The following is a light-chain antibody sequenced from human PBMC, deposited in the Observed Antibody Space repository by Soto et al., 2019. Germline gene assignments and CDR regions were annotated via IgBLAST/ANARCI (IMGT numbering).Light chain of an antibody. CDR3: QQYNNWPPMYT. Sequence: EIVMTQSPATLSVSPGERATLSCRASQSVSSNLAWYQQKPGQAPRLLIYGASTRATGIPARFSGSGSGTEFTLTISRLQSEDFAVYYCQQYNNWPPMYTFGQGTKREIK. CDR2: GAS. V-gene: IGKV3-15*01. CDR1: QSVSSN. J-gene: IGKJ2*01.